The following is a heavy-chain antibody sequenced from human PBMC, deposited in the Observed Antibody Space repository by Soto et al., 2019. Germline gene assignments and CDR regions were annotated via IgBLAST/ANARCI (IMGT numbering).Heavy chain of an antibody. J-gene: IGHJ5*02. V-gene: IGHV4-61*01. CDR1: GDSVTSVSDY. Sequence: SETLSLTCTVSGDSVTSVSDYWSWIRQPPGKGLEWIGYIYYSGSADYNPSLGSRVTISIDTSKNQFSLRLTSVTAADTAVYYCARVRDWFDPWGQGTLVTVSS. CDR2: IYYSGSA. CDR3: ARVRDWFDP. D-gene: IGHD3-3*01.